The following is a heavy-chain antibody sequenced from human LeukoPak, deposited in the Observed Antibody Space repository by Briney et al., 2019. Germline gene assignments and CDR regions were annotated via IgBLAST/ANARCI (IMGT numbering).Heavy chain of an antibody. CDR2: MNPNSGNT. V-gene: IGHV1-18*01. CDR1: GYTFTNYG. CDR3: ARDYPDIVVVVAATPHWFDP. Sequence: ASVKVSCKASGYTFTNYGINWVRQATGQGLEWMGWMNPNSGNTGYAQKLQGRVTMTTDTSTSTAYMELRSLRSDDTAVYYCARDYPDIVVVVAATPHWFDPWGQGTLVTVSS. J-gene: IGHJ5*02. D-gene: IGHD2-15*01.